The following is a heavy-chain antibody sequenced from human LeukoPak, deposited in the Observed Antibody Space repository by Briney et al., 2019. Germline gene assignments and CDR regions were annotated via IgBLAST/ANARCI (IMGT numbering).Heavy chain of an antibody. J-gene: IGHJ5*02. CDR3: ARHPRDCGGDCYRFDP. CDR2: IYYSGST. V-gene: IGHV4-39*01. Sequence: SETLSLTCTVSGGSISSSSYYWGWIRQPPGKGLEWIGSIYYSGSTYYNPSLKSRVTISVDTSKNQFSLKLSSVTAADTAVYYCARHPRDCGGDCYRFDPWGQGTLVTVSS. CDR1: GGSISSSSYY. D-gene: IGHD2-21*02.